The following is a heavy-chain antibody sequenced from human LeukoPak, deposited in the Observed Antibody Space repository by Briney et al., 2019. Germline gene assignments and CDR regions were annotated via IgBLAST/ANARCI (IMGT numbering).Heavy chain of an antibody. CDR3: ASIHQVRGPTVFDY. CDR1: GGSISSGDYY. J-gene: IGHJ4*02. Sequence: SETLSLTCTVSGGSISSGDYYWSWIRQPPGKGLEWFGEINRGGRTTYNPSLKSRVTISVDTSKNQFSLRLTSVNAADTAVYYCASIHQVRGPTVFDYWSQGALVTVSS. V-gene: IGHV4-61*08. CDR2: INRGGRT. D-gene: IGHD2-2*01.